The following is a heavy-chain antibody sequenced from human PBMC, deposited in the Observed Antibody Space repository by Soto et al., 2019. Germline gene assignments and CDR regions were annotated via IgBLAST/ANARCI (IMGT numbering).Heavy chain of an antibody. CDR2: IYYTGST. J-gene: IGHJ4*02. V-gene: IGHV4-59*08. D-gene: IGHD3-10*01. Sequence: QVQLQESGPGLLKPSETLSLTCTVSGGSISSYYWSWIRQPPGKGLEWIGYIYYTGSTNYNPSLKSRVTMSVDTSKKHFSLKLTSVTAADTAGYYCARLSWFGEYYVDYWGQGTLVTVSS. CDR3: ARLSWFGEYYVDY. CDR1: GGSISSYY.